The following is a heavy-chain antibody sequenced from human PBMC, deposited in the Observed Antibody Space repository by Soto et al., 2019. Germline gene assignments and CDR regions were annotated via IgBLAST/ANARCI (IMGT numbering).Heavy chain of an antibody. D-gene: IGHD6-19*01. V-gene: IGHV3-23*01. Sequence: GGSLRLSCAASGFTFSSYAMSWVRQAPGKGLEWVSAISGSGGSTYYADSGKGRFTISRDNSKNTLYLQMNSLRAEDTAVYYCAEHSSGWSAPYYFDYWGQGTLVTVSS. CDR1: GFTFSSYA. CDR2: ISGSGGST. CDR3: AEHSSGWSAPYYFDY. J-gene: IGHJ4*02.